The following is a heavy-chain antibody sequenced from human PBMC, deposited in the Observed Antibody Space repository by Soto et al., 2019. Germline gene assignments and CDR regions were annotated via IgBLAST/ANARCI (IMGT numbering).Heavy chain of an antibody. V-gene: IGHV1-69*13. CDR3: ARTAMVSAYYYYGMDV. CDR1: GGTFSSYA. J-gene: IGHJ6*02. CDR2: IIPIFGTA. D-gene: IGHD5-18*01. Sequence: GASVKVSCKASGGTFSSYAISWVRQAPGQGLEWMGGIIPIFGTANYAQKFQGRVTITAGESTSTAYMELSSLRSEDTAVYYCARTAMVSAYYYYGMDVWGQGTTVTVSS.